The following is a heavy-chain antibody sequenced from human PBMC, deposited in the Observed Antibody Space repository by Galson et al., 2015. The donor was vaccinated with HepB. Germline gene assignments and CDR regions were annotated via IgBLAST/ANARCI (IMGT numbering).Heavy chain of an antibody. Sequence: SLRLSCAASGFTFSSYWMTWVRQAPGKGLEWVVNINQDGAKKNYVDSVKGRFTISRDNAKNSLYLEMNSLRAEDTAMYHCARDSTYYDGSAYYDNLDSWGQGTLVTDSS. CDR3: ARDSTYYDGSAYYDNLDS. D-gene: IGHD3-22*01. V-gene: IGHV3-7*03. CDR2: INQDGAKK. CDR1: GFTFSSYW. J-gene: IGHJ4*02.